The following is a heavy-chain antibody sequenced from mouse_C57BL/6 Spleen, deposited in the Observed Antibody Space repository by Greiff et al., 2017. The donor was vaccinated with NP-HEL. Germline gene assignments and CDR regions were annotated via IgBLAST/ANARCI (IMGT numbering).Heavy chain of an antibody. D-gene: IGHD2-4*01. CDR1: GFTFNTYA. J-gene: IGHJ4*01. V-gene: IGHV10-3*01. Sequence: EVQVVESGGGLVQPKGSLKLSCAASGFTFNTYAMHWVRQAPGKGLEWVARIRSKSSNYATYYADSVKDRFTISRDDSQSMLYLQMNNLKTEDTVMYYCVRNYDYPHYYAMDYLGQGTSVTVSS. CDR2: IRSKSSNYAT. CDR3: VRNYDYPHYYAMDY.